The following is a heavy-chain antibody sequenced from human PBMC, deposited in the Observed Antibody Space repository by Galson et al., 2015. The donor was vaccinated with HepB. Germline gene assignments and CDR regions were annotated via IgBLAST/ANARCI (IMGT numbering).Heavy chain of an antibody. CDR1: GYSFTSCY. D-gene: IGHD3-10*01. CDR3: AVNYYGSGSYHNAFDT. J-gene: IGHJ3*02. Sequence: SVKVSCAASGYSFTSCYMHCVRHAPGHGLEWIGLINPSGRTTTYAQRLQGRVTMTRDTSTSTVYMELSSLSSEDTAVYYCAVNYYGSGSYHNAFDTWGQGTMVTVSA. V-gene: IGHV1-46*04. CDR2: INPSGRTT.